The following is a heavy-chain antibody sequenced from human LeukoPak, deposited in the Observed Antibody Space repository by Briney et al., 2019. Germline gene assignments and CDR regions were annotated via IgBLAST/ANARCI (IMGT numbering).Heavy chain of an antibody. J-gene: IGHJ4*02. CDR2: IIPIFGTA. CDR1: GYTFTSYG. Sequence: SVKVSCKASGYTFTSYGISWVRQAPGQGLEWMGGIIPIFGTANYAQKFQGRVTITADESTSTAYMELSSLRSEDTAVYYCARELNWNLDYWGQGTLVTVSS. V-gene: IGHV1-69*13. D-gene: IGHD1-1*01. CDR3: ARELNWNLDY.